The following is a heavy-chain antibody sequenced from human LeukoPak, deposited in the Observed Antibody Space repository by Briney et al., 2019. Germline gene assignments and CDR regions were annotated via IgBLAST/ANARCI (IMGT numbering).Heavy chain of an antibody. CDR3: AKDRPGAAAGTILPYWYFDL. Sequence: PGGSLRLSCAASGFTFSSYAMSWGRQAPGKGLEWVSAISGSGGSTYYADSVKGRFTLSRDNSKNTLYLQMNSLRAEDTAVYYCAKDRPGAAAGTILPYWYFDLWGRGTLVTVSS. V-gene: IGHV3-23*01. CDR2: ISGSGGST. J-gene: IGHJ2*01. D-gene: IGHD6-13*01. CDR1: GFTFSSYA.